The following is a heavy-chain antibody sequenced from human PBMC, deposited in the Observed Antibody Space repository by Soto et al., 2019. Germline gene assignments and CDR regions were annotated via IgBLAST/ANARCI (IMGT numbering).Heavy chain of an antibody. CDR2: IYYSGST. J-gene: IGHJ5*02. V-gene: IGHV4-30-4*01. CDR1: GRSISSGDYY. CDR3: ASRRSRGRALLFDP. Sequence: QVQLQESGPGLVKPSQTLSLTCTVSGRSISSGDYYWTWIRQSPGKGLEWIGYIYYSGSTYYNPPLKSRVTISVDTSKNHFSLKLISVTAADTAVYYCASRRSRGRALLFDPWGQGTLVTVSS. D-gene: IGHD1-26*01.